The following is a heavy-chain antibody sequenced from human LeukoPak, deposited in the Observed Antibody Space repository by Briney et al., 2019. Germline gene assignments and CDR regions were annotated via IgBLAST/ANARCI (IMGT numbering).Heavy chain of an antibody. Sequence: PGGSLRLSCAASGFTFNSHAMHWVRQAPGKGLEWVAFISYEGSTEYYAESVKGRFTVSRDNSKNTLYLQMNSLRAEDTAVYYCATLLADSISSGFEIERHFDYWGQGTLVTVSS. V-gene: IGHV3-33*05. CDR2: ISYEGSTE. J-gene: IGHJ4*02. CDR3: ATLLADSISSGFEIERHFDY. D-gene: IGHD1-1*01. CDR1: GFTFNSHA.